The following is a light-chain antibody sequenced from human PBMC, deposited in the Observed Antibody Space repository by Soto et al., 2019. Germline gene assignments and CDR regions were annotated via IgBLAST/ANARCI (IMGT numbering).Light chain of an antibody. V-gene: IGKV3-15*01. CDR2: GAS. J-gene: IGKJ5*01. CDR3: QQYDNWPIT. Sequence: EILMTQSPATLSVSPGERATLSCGASQSVSSNLAWYQQKPGQAPRLLIYGASTRATGIPARLSGSGSGTEFTLTISSLKYEDFAVYLCQQYDNWPITFGHGTRLEIK. CDR1: QSVSSN.